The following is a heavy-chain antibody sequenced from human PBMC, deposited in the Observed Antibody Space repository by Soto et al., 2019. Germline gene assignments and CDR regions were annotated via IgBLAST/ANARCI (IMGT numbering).Heavy chain of an antibody. V-gene: IGHV3-23*01. D-gene: IGHD2-2*01. J-gene: IGHJ4*02. CDR2: ITGGGGGT. CDR3: AKGSGSARPYYSDC. CDR1: GFTFSSSA. Sequence: EVQLLESGGGLVQPGGSLRLSCAASGFTFSSSAMSWVRRAPGEGLEWVSAITGGGGGTYYADSVKGRFTISRDNSKNTLFLQMSSLRAEDTAVYYCAKGSGSARPYYSDCWGQGTLVTVSS.